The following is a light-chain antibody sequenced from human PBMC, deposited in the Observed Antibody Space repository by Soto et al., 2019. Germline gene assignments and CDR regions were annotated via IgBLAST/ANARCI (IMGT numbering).Light chain of an antibody. CDR3: QQSDDLPYA. V-gene: IGKV1-33*01. Sequence: IQMTQSPSLLSASVGDRVTITCQATQDIRKYLNWYQQTPGKAPKLLIYDASSLEPGVPPRFSGSGSGTYFTFTISSLQPEDLATYYCQQSDDLPYAFGQGTKLEIK. CDR1: QDIRKY. J-gene: IGKJ2*01. CDR2: DAS.